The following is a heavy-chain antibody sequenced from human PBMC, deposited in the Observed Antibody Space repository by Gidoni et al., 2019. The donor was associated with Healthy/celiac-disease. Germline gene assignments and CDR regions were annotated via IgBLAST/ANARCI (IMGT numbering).Heavy chain of an antibody. Sequence: QVQLVQSWAEVKKPGASVKVSCMASGYTFTSYHMHWVRQAPGQGLEWMGIINPSGGSTSYAQKFQGRVTMTRDTSTSTVYMELSSLRSEDTAVYYCAREGGEDDSSGYYYFDYWGQGTLVTVSS. V-gene: IGHV1-46*01. D-gene: IGHD3-22*01. CDR1: GYTFTSYH. CDR2: INPSGGST. CDR3: AREGGEDDSSGYYYFDY. J-gene: IGHJ4*02.